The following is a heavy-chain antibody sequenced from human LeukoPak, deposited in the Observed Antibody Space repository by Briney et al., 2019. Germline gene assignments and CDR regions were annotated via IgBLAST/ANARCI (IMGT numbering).Heavy chain of an antibody. CDR1: GYSFTTYW. D-gene: IGHD2-2*01. CDR3: ARTLGEYQLLFSYYGMDV. CDR2: IDPSDSYT. Sequence: GESLKISCKGSGYSFTTYWIGWVRQMPGKGLEWMGRIDPSDSYTNYSPSFQGHVTISADKSISTAYLQWSSLKASDTAMYYCARTLGEYQLLFSYYGMDVWGQGTTVTVSS. V-gene: IGHV5-10-1*01. J-gene: IGHJ6*02.